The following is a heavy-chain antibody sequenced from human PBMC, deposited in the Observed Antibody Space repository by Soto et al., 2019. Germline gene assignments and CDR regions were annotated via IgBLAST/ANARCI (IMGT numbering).Heavy chain of an antibody. CDR1: GFTFRTYW. V-gene: IGHV3-7*05. CDR3: ARDGSTSWYSYDYHGMDV. Sequence: EVQLVESGGGLVQPGGSLRLSCAASGFTFRTYWLSWVRQVPGKGLEWVANINLDGSEKNYEDSVKGRFTISRDNTRNSLYLQMSSLTAEDTALYYCARDGSTSWYSYDYHGMDVWGQGTTVTVSS. J-gene: IGHJ6*02. D-gene: IGHD5-18*01. CDR2: INLDGSEK.